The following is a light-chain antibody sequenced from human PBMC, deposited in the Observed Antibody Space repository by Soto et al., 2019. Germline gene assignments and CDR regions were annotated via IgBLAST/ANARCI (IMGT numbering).Light chain of an antibody. CDR1: QSVSNNY. Sequence: EIVLTQSPRTLSLTPGERATLSCRASQSVSNNYLAWYQQKPGQAPRLLIYGASSRATGIPDRFSGSGSGTDFTLTISRLEPEDFAVYYCQQYGSSPITFGQGTRLEIK. V-gene: IGKV3-20*01. J-gene: IGKJ5*01. CDR3: QQYGSSPIT. CDR2: GAS.